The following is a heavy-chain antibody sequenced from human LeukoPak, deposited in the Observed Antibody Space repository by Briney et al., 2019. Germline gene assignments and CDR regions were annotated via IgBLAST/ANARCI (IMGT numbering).Heavy chain of an antibody. CDR3: GRYGGSWRGDP. J-gene: IGHJ5*02. D-gene: IGHD1-26*01. Sequence: SETLSLTCAVYGGSFSGYYWSWIRQPPGKGLEWIGGIYYSGSTYYNPSLKSRVTISVDTSKNQFSLKLSSVTAADTAVYYCGRYGGSWRGDPWGQGTLVTVSS. CDR2: IYYSGST. CDR1: GGSFSGYY. V-gene: IGHV4-34*01.